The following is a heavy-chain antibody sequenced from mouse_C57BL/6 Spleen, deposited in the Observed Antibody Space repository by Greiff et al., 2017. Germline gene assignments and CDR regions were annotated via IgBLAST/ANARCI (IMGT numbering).Heavy chain of an antibody. J-gene: IGHJ2*01. CDR3: AGRGYYGSGYDYFDY. Sequence: VQLQQPGAELVRPGSSVKLSCKASGYTFTSYWMHWVKQRPIQGLEWIGNIDPSDSETPYNQKFKDKATLTVDKSSSTAYMQLSSLTSEDSAVYYCAGRGYYGSGYDYFDYWGQGTTLTVSS. D-gene: IGHD1-1*01. V-gene: IGHV1-52*01. CDR1: GYTFTSYW. CDR2: IDPSDSET.